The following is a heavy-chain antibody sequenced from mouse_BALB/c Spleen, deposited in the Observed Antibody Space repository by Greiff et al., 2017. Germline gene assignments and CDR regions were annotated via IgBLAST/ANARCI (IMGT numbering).Heavy chain of an antibody. J-gene: IGHJ4*01. V-gene: IGHV1S81*02. CDR3: TRLDDYDVGNAMDY. Sequence: VQLQQSGAELVKPGASVKLSCKASGYTFTSYYMYWVKQRPGQGLEWIGEINPSNGGTNFNEKFKSKATLTVDKSSSTAYMQLSSLTSEDSAVYYCTRLDDYDVGNAMDYWGQGTSVTVSS. CDR1: GYTFTSYY. CDR2: INPSNGGT. D-gene: IGHD2-4*01.